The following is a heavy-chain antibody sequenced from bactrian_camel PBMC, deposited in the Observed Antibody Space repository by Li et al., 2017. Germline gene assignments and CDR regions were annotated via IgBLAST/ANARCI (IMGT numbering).Heavy chain of an antibody. J-gene: IGHJ4*01. Sequence: VQLVESGGGSVQAGGSLRLSCTASGFAVDASDMGWYRQAPGNECEMVSTTSNDITTYYLNSVKGRFTISQDNTKTTLYLQMNSLRPEDTAMYYCAAARDWRCKTYNYWGQGTQVTVS. CDR3: AAARDWRCKTYNY. CDR2: TSNDITT. V-gene: IGHV3S55*01. D-gene: IGHD4*01. CDR1: GFAVDASD.